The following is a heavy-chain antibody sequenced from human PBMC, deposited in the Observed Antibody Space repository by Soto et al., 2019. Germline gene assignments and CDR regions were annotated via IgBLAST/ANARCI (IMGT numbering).Heavy chain of an antibody. CDR3: ARDREGGMDV. V-gene: IGHV3-30-3*01. CDR1: VFTFSSYA. CDR2: ISYDGSNK. J-gene: IGHJ6*02. Sequence: VGSLRLSCASSVFTFSSYAMHCVRQSPGKWLEWVAVISYDGSNKYYADSVKGRFNISRDNSKNTLYLQMNSLRAEDTAVYYCARDREGGMDVWGQGTTVSVSS.